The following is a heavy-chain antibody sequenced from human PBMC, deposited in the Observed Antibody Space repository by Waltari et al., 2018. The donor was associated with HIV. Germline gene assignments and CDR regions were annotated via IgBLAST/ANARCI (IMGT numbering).Heavy chain of an antibody. CDR3: ARGSTGRLQARGGYYGLDI. Sequence: VESGGALVQPGGSLRLSCVGSGFPVSHNYMTWVRQAPGEGLEWVSVIYSEGRTDYTDSAKGRFTISRDTSKNTVFLQMNSLRPDDTAVFYCARGSTGRLQARGGYYGLDIWGRGTTVTVSS. CDR1: GFPVSHNY. D-gene: IGHD2-8*02. CDR2: IYSEGRT. V-gene: IGHV3-66*02. J-gene: IGHJ6*02.